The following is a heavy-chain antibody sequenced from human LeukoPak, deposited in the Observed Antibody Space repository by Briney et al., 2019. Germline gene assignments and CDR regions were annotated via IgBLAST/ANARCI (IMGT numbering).Heavy chain of an antibody. CDR3: ARPNYDFWSGYSSGAFDI. V-gene: IGHV3-7*01. J-gene: IGHJ3*02. Sequence: PGGSLRLSCAASGFTFSSYWMSWVRQAPGKGLEWVANIKQDGSAKDYVDAVKGRFTISRDNAKNSLYLQMNSMRAEDTAVYYCARPNYDFWSGYSSGAFDIWGQGTMVTVSS. D-gene: IGHD3-3*01. CDR2: IKQDGSAK. CDR1: GFTFSSYW.